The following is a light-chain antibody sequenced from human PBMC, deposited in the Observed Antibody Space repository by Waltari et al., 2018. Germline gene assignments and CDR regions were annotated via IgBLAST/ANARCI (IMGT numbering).Light chain of an antibody. Sequence: DIVLTQSPGTLSLSPGERGTLPCRASQRVNSNYLAWYQHKPGQAPRLLIYGASSRATGIPDRFSGSGSGTDFTLTISRLEPEDFAVYYCQYYGSSASFGPGTKVDI. CDR1: QRVNSNY. V-gene: IGKV3-20*01. J-gene: IGKJ3*01. CDR3: QYYGSSAS. CDR2: GAS.